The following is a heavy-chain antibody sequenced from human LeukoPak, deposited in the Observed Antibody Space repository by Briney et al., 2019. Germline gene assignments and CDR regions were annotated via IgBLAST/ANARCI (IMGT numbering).Heavy chain of an antibody. CDR3: SRSSSGWYTFDY. Sequence: GGSLRLSCTASGFTFSNYALSWVRQAPRKGLEWISGISASGRSTYYADSVKGRFTISRDNFKNTLFLQMNSLRAEDTAVYHCSRSSSGWYTFDYWGQGSLVTVSS. CDR2: ISASGRST. J-gene: IGHJ4*02. V-gene: IGHV3-23*01. D-gene: IGHD6-19*01. CDR1: GFTFSNYA.